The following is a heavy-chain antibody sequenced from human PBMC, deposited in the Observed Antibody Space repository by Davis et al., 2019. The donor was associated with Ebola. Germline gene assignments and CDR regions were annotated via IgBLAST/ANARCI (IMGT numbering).Heavy chain of an antibody. Sequence: SVKVSCITSVCSFSSHPISWVRQDPRQGLEWMGGINPIFDTPHYAQKFQGRITITADASTSTAYMELSSLRSEDTATYFCARDFDGGNYYFDYWGPGTPVTVSS. V-gene: IGHV1-69*13. J-gene: IGHJ4*02. CDR3: ARDFDGGNYYFDY. CDR1: VCSFSSHP. D-gene: IGHD3-9*01. CDR2: INPIFDTP.